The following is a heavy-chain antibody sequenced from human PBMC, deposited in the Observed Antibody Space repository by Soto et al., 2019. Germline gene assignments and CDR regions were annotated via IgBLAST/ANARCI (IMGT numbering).Heavy chain of an antibody. CDR1: GGSISSYY. J-gene: IGHJ6*02. Sequence: SETLSLTCTVSGGSISSYYWSWIRQPPGKGLEWIGYIYYSGSTNYNPSLKSRVTISVDTSKNQFSLKLSSVTAADTAVYYCARGILTGYYRYYYYYGMDVWGQGTTVTVSS. CDR3: ARGILTGYYRYYYYYGMDV. D-gene: IGHD3-9*01. V-gene: IGHV4-59*01. CDR2: IYYSGST.